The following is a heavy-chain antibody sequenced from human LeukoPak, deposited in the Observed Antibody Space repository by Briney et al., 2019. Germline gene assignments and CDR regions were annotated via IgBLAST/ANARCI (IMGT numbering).Heavy chain of an antibody. J-gene: IGHJ6*03. CDR2: IYYSGST. Sequence: SETLSLTCTVSGGSISSYYWSWIRQPPGKGLEWIGYIYYSGSTNYNPSLKSRVTISVDTSKNQFSLKLSSVTAADTAVYYCARDRYYYGSGSSDYYYMDVWGKGTTVTVSS. V-gene: IGHV4-59*01. D-gene: IGHD3-10*01. CDR1: GGSISSYY. CDR3: ARDRYYYGSGSSDYYYMDV.